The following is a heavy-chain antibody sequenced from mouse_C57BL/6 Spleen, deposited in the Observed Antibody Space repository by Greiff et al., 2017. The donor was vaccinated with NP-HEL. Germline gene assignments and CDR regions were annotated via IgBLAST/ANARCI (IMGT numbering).Heavy chain of an antibody. Sequence: VKLVESGAELVKPGASVKISCKASGYAFSSYWMNWVKQRPGKGLEWIGQIYPGDGDTNYNGKFKGKATLTADKSSSTAYMQLSSLTSEDSAVYFCAREDYYGCHYYAMDYWGQGTSVTVSS. D-gene: IGHD1-1*01. CDR1: GYAFSSYW. V-gene: IGHV1-80*01. CDR3: AREDYYGCHYYAMDY. J-gene: IGHJ4*01. CDR2: IYPGDGDT.